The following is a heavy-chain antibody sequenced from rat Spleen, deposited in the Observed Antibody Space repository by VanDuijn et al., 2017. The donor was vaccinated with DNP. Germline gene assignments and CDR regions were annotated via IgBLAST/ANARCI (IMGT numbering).Heavy chain of an antibody. CDR1: GFTFSYYW. J-gene: IGHJ4*01. V-gene: IGHV5-31*01. CDR2: ITSGAGTT. CDR3: TRVGDLHDGGDGDALDA. D-gene: IGHD1-12*02. Sequence: EVQLVESGGGLVQPGNSLKLSCVASGFTFSYYWMTWIRQVPGKGLEWIASITSGAGTTSYADSVKGRFTVSRDDAGNTLYLQMNSLRSEDTATYYCTRVGDLHDGGDGDALDAWGQGTSVTVSS.